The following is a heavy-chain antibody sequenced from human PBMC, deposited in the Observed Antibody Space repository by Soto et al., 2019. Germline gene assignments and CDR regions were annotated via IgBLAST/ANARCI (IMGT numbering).Heavy chain of an antibody. D-gene: IGHD6-13*01. J-gene: IGHJ4*02. CDR1: GGTFSSYA. Sequence: ASVKVSCKASGGTFSSYAISWVRQAPGQGLEWMGWISAYNGNTNYAQKLQDRVTMTTDTSTSTAYMELRSLRSDDTAVYYCARDAPTIAAQDDYWGQGTLVTVSS. V-gene: IGHV1-18*01. CDR2: ISAYNGNT. CDR3: ARDAPTIAAQDDY.